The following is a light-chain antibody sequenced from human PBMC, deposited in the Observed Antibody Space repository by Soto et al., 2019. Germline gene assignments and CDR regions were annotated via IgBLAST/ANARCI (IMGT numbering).Light chain of an antibody. J-gene: IGKJ3*01. CDR2: AAS. CDR1: QGIRNE. V-gene: IGKV1-6*01. Sequence: AIPMTQSPSSLSASVGDRVTITCRASQGIRNELGWYQQKPGKAPKVLIYAASSLQSGVPSRFSGRGSGTDFTLTISSLQPEDFATYYCLQNYNYPFTFGPGTKVDIK. CDR3: LQNYNYPFT.